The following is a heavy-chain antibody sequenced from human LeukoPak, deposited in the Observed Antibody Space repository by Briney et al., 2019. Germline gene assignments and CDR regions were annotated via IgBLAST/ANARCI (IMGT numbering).Heavy chain of an antibody. CDR3: ARAAPHRGYSYGLIGY. V-gene: IGHV4-30-4*01. CDR1: GGSISSGDYY. CDR2: IYYSGST. D-gene: IGHD5-18*01. J-gene: IGHJ4*02. Sequence: SETLSLTCTVSGGSISSGDYYWSWIRQPPGKGLEWIGYIYYSGSTYYNPSLKSRVTISVDTSKNQFSLKLSSVTAADTAVYYCARAAPHRGYSYGLIGYWGQGTLVTVSS.